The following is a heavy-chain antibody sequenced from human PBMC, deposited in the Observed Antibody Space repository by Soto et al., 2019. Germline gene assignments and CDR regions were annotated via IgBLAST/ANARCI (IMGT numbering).Heavy chain of an antibody. V-gene: IGHV2-70*11. D-gene: IGHD3-22*01. CDR3: ARIRYYDSGGSYIDY. Sequence: GPTLVNPTQTLTLTCTFSGFSLITSGMCVTWVRQPPGRALEWLARIDWDDDKYYSTSLKTRLTISKDTSKNQVVLTMTNMDPVDTATYYCARIRYYDSGGSYIDYWGQGTPVTVSS. CDR1: GFSLITSGMC. J-gene: IGHJ4*02. CDR2: IDWDDDK.